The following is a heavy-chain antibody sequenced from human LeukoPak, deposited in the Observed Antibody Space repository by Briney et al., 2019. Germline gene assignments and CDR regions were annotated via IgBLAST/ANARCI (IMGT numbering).Heavy chain of an antibody. J-gene: IGHJ5*02. CDR2: IYYSGST. V-gene: IGHV4-61*01. D-gene: IGHD3-16*01. CDR1: GGSVSSSSYY. CDR3: ARDTWGGSWFDP. Sequence: SETLSLTCTVSGGSVSSSSYYWSWIRQPPGKGLEWIGYIYYSGSTNYNPSLKSRVTISVDTSKNQFSLKLSSVTAADTAVYYCARDTWGGSWFDPWGQGTLVTVSS.